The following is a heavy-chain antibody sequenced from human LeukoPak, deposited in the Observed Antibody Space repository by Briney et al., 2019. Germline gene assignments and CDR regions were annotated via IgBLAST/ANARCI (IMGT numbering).Heavy chain of an antibody. V-gene: IGHV4-30-4*01. CDR2: IYYSGST. J-gene: IGHJ4*02. CDR1: GGSISSGDYY. Sequence: SETLSLTCTVSGGSISSGDYYWSWIRQPPGKGLEWIGYIYYSGSTYYNPSLKSRVTISVDTSKNQFSLKLSSVTAADTAVYYCARVTSGYIGPLDYWGQGTLVTVSS. CDR3: ARVTSGYIGPLDY. D-gene: IGHD3-22*01.